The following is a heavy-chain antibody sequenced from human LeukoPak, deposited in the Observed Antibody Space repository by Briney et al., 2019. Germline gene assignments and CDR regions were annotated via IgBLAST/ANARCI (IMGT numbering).Heavy chain of an antibody. CDR2: IYYSGST. CDR1: GGSISSYY. V-gene: IGHV4-59*08. J-gene: IGHJ4*02. D-gene: IGHD1-26*01. CDR3: ARRHEASWDLDY. Sequence: PSETLSLTCTVSGGSISSYYWSWIRQPPGKGLEWIGYIYYSGSTNYNPSLKSRITVSVDTSKNQFSLILRSVTAADTAVYYCARRHEASWDLDYWGQGTLVTVSS.